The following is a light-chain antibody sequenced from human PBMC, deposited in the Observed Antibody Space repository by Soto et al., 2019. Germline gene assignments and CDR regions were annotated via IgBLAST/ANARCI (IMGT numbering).Light chain of an antibody. V-gene: IGKV3-15*01. CDR2: GIS. CDR3: QQYNDWPGT. J-gene: IGKJ1*01. CDR1: QSVGNK. Sequence: EIRMTQSPAILSVSPGERATLACRASQSVGNKLAWYQQKPGQAPRLLISGISTRAAGISTRFSGSGSGTEFILTISRLLSEDFAVYYCQQYNDWPGTFGQGTRVEIK.